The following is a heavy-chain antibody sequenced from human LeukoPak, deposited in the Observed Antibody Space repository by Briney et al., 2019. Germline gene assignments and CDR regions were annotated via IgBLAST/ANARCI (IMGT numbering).Heavy chain of an antibody. CDR3: AREGGYDFWSGYYTVDY. V-gene: IGHV4-61*02. Sequence: SETLSLTCTVSGGSISSGSYYWSWIRQPAGKGLEWIGRIYTSGSTNYNPSLKSRVTISVDTSKNQFSLKLSSVTAADTAVYYCAREGGYDFWSGYYTVDYWGQGTLVTVSS. J-gene: IGHJ4*02. CDR2: IYTSGST. CDR1: GGSISSGSYY. D-gene: IGHD3-3*01.